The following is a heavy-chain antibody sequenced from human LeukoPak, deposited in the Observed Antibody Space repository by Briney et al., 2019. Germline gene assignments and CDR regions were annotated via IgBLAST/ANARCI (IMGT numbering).Heavy chain of an antibody. Sequence: PGGSLRLSCTGSGFTFGDHAMSWVRQAPGKGLEXXXXXXSKAYRGTTEYAASVKGRFTISRDDSASIAYLQMSSLRTEDTAVYYCARGPIQLWIHNAMDVWGQGTTVTVSS. CDR3: ARGPIQLWIHNAMDV. D-gene: IGHD5-18*01. CDR1: GFTFGDHA. J-gene: IGHJ6*02. V-gene: IGHV3-49*04. CDR2: XXSKAYRGTT.